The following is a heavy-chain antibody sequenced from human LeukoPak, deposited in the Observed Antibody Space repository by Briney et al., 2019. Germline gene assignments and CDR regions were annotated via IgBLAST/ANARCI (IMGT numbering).Heavy chain of an antibody. J-gene: IGHJ4*02. CDR2: INHSGST. CDR3: ARGLVAQLTDY. CDR1: GGSFSDYY. Sequence: PSETLSLTCAVFGGSFSDYYWSWIRQPPGKGLEWIGKINHSGSTNYNPSLKSRVTISVDTSKNQFSLKLSSVTAADTAVYYCARGLVAQLTDYWGQGTLVTVSS. D-gene: IGHD2-8*02. V-gene: IGHV4-34*01.